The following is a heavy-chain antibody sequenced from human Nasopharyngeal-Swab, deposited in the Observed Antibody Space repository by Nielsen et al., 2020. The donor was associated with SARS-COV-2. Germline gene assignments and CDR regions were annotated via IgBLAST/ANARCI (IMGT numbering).Heavy chain of an antibody. V-gene: IGHV4-34*01. J-gene: IGHJ4*02. CDR3: ARLTNSAGDY. CDR2: INHRGRT. D-gene: IGHD4-23*01. CDR1: VGSFSGYY. Sequence: SETLSLTCAVYVGSFSGYYWTWIRQPPGEGLEWIGEINHRGRTNYNPSLKSRVTISVDTSKNQFSLKLTSVTAADTAVYCCARLTNSAGDYWGQGTLVTVSS.